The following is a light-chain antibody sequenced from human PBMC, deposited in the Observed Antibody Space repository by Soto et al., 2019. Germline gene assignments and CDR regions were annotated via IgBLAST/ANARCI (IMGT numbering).Light chain of an antibody. J-gene: IGKJ4*01. V-gene: IGKV3-15*01. CDR2: DTS. CDR1: QGIGDT. Sequence: EVVMTQSPATLSVSPGEGVTLSCRANQGIGDTLAWYQHKPGQTPRLLIYDTSTRATGVPVRFSGSRSGAEAALSCDSVQSEDFGIDYYYPYNNLPLCFGGGTKVE. CDR3: YPYNNLPLC.